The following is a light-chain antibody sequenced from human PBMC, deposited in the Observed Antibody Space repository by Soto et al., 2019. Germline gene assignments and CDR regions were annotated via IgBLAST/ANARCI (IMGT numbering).Light chain of an antibody. V-gene: IGLV2-23*02. Sequence: QSVLTQPASVSGSPGQSITISCTGTSSDVGSYNLVSWYQQHPGKAPKLMIYEVSKRPSGVSNRFSGSKSGNTASLTISGLQAEDKADYYCCSYAGSSTFAYVFGTGTKVTVL. CDR2: EVS. J-gene: IGLJ1*01. CDR3: CSYAGSSTFAYV. CDR1: SSDVGSYNL.